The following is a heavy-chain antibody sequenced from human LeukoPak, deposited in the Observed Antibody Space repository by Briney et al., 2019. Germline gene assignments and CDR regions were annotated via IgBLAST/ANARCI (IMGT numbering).Heavy chain of an antibody. Sequence: ASVKVSCKASGGTFSSYAISWVRQAPGQGLEWMGWISAYNGNTNYAQKFQGRVTMTTDTSTSTAYMELRSLRSDDTAVYYCATYAYSSGSHYWGQGTLVTVSS. J-gene: IGHJ4*02. CDR1: GGTFSSYA. D-gene: IGHD6-19*01. V-gene: IGHV1-18*01. CDR2: ISAYNGNT. CDR3: ATYAYSSGSHY.